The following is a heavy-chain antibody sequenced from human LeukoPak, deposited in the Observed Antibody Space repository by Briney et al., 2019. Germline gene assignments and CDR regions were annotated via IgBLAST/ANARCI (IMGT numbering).Heavy chain of an antibody. Sequence: GGSLRLCCEAARFSFSNYEMNWVRQAAGKGLEWVSYISTSGYTIYYADSVQGRFTISRDNAENSLYLQMDSLRAEDTAVYYCARVSSSWISDAFDLWGQGTMVTVSS. CDR3: ARVSSSWISDAFDL. D-gene: IGHD5-12*01. CDR2: ISTSGYTI. J-gene: IGHJ3*01. CDR1: RFSFSNYE. V-gene: IGHV3-48*03.